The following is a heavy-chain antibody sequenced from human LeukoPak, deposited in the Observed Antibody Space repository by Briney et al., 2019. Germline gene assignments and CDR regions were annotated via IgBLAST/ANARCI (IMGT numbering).Heavy chain of an antibody. V-gene: IGHV3-30-3*01. J-gene: IGHJ4*02. CDR2: ISYDGSNK. Sequence: GGSLRLSCAASGFTFSSYAMHWVRQAPGKGLEWVAVISYDGSNKYYADSVKGRFTISRDNSKNTLYLQMNSLRAEDTAVYYCASYGYVLVSDWGQGTLVTVSS. CDR1: GFTFSSYA. D-gene: IGHD3-16*01. CDR3: ASYGYVLVSD.